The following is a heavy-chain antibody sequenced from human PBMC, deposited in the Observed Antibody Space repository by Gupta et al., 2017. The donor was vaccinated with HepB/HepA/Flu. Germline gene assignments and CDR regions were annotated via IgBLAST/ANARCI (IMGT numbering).Heavy chain of an antibody. V-gene: IGHV3-48*03. CDR3: ARSRSVRSGYPPDY. CDR1: GFTFSSYE. D-gene: IGHD3-22*01. J-gene: IGHJ4*02. Sequence: EVQLVESGGGFVQPGGSLRLSCAAPGFTFSSYEMNWVRQAPGKVLDWFSYISSSGSTIYYADSVKGRFTISRDNAKNSLYLQMNSLRAEDTAVYYCARSRSVRSGYPPDYWGQGTLVTVSS. CDR2: ISSSGSTI.